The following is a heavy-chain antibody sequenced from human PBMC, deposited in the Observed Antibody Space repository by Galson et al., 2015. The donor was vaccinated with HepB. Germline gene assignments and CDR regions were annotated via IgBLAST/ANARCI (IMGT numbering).Heavy chain of an antibody. CDR1: GFTFSSYG. D-gene: IGHD5-12*01. J-gene: IGHJ5*02. CDR2: ISYDGSNK. V-gene: IGHV3-30*18. Sequence: SLRLSCAASGFTFSSYGMHWVRQAPGKGLEWVAVISYDGSNKYYADSVKGRFTISRDNSKNTLYLQMNSLRAEDTAVYYCAKDGATLGNWFDPWGQGTLVTVSS. CDR3: AKDGATLGNWFDP.